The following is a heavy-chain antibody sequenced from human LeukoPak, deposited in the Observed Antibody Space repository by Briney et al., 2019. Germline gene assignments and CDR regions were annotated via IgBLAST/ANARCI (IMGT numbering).Heavy chain of an antibody. CDR3: TGTIAVDAFDI. J-gene: IGHJ3*02. D-gene: IGHD2-15*01. Sequence: VGDLRLSCAASGCHFNGSPLHGVHQASGKGLHHVFLFGRKANSYATAYGASVKGRFTISRDDSKNTAYLQMNSLKTEDTAVYYCTGTIAVDAFDIWGQGTMVTVSS. CDR2: FGRKANSYAT. V-gene: IGHV3-73*01. CDR1: GCHFNGSP.